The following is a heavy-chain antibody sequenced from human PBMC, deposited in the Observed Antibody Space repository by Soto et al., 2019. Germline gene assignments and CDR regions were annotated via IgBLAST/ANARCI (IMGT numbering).Heavy chain of an antibody. D-gene: IGHD3-10*01. CDR2: TYSSGGA. V-gene: IGHV4-39*07. J-gene: IGHJ6*02. CDR3: AGKRGSEVYFYFCGLDV. Sequence: PSETLSLTCSVSGASINGKDYSWAWIRQTPGRGLEWIGNTYSSGGACYDPSFKSRATISVDASKSQVFLKLTSVTAADTAIYFCAGKRGSEVYFYFCGLDVWGHGTMVTVSS. CDR1: GASINGKDYS.